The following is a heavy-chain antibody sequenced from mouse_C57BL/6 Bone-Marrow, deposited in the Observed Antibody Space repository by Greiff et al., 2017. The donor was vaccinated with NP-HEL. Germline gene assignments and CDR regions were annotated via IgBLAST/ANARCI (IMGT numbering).Heavy chain of an antibody. J-gene: IGHJ4*01. CDR2: ISSGGDYI. CDR3: TRDEGDGYCYAMDY. Sequence: EVQLQESGEGLVKPGGSLKLSCAASGFTFSSYAMSWVRQTPEKRLEWVAYISSGGDYIYYADTVKGRFTISRDNARNTLYLQMSSLKSEDTAMYYCTRDEGDGYCYAMDYWGQGTSVTVSS. V-gene: IGHV5-9-1*02. CDR1: GFTFSSYA. D-gene: IGHD2-3*01.